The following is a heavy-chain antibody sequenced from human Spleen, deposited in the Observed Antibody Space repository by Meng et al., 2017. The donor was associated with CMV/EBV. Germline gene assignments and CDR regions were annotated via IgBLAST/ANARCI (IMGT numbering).Heavy chain of an antibody. CDR3: ARDDGTGTTSPFDY. J-gene: IGHJ4*02. CDR1: GFTFSSYA. D-gene: IGHD1-7*01. CDR2: ISYDGSNK. V-gene: IGHV3-30-3*01. Sequence: QVQLVESGGGVVQPGRSLRLSCAASGFTFSSYAMHWVRQAPGKGLEWVAVISYDGSNKYYADSVKGRFTISRDNSKNTLYLQMNSLRAEDTAVYYCARDDGTGTTSPFDYWGQGTLVTVSS.